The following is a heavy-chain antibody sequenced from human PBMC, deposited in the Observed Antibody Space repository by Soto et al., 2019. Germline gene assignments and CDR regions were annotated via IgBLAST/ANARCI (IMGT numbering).Heavy chain of an antibody. CDR1: GGSISSGDYY. D-gene: IGHD6-19*01. CDR3: ARDLYSSDWTPPGY. CDR2: IYYSGST. J-gene: IGHJ4*02. V-gene: IGHV4-30-4*01. Sequence: SETLSLTCTVSGGSISSGDYYWSWIRQPPGKGLEWIGYIYYSGSTYYNPSLKSRVTISVDTSKNQFSLKLSSVTAADTAVYYCARDLYSSDWTPPGYWSQGTLVTVSS.